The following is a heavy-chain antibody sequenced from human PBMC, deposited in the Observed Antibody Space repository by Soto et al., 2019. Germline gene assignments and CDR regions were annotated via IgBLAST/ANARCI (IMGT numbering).Heavy chain of an antibody. D-gene: IGHD6-19*01. J-gene: IGHJ5*02. CDR1: GFTFSSYA. Sequence: QVQLVESGGGVVQPGRSLRLSCAASGFTFSSYATHWVRQAPGKGLEWVAVISYDGSNKYYADSVKGRFTISRDNSKNTLYLQMNSLRAEDTAVYYCARASRSSGWYNWFDPWGQGTLVTVSS. CDR3: ARASRSSGWYNWFDP. CDR2: ISYDGSNK. V-gene: IGHV3-30-3*01.